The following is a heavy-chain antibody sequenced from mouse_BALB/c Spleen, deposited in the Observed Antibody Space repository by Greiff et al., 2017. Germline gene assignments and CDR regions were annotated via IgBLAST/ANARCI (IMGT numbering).Heavy chain of an antibody. CDR3: TRIYDGYYFDY. J-gene: IGHJ2*01. CDR2: IDPETGGT. Sequence: VKLVESGAELVRPGASVTLSCKASGYTFTDYEMHWVKQTPVHGLEWIGAIDPETGGTAYNQKFKGKATLTADKSSSTAYMELRSLTSEDSAVYYCTRIYDGYYFDYWGQGTTLTVSS. V-gene: IGHV1-15*01. D-gene: IGHD2-3*01. CDR1: GYTFTDYE.